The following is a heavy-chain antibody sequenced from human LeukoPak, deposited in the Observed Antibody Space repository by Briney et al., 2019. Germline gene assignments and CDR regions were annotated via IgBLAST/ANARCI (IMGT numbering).Heavy chain of an antibody. Sequence: APVKVSCKASGYTFTGYYMHWVRQAPGQGLEWMGWINPNSGGTNFAQKFQGRVTMTRDTSISTAYMELSRLRSDDTAVYYCARDFGSHYYGPGTAKGCDYWGQGTLVTISS. D-gene: IGHD3-10*01. J-gene: IGHJ4*02. CDR3: ARDFGSHYYGPGTAKGCDY. CDR2: INPNSGGT. CDR1: GYTFTGYY. V-gene: IGHV1-2*02.